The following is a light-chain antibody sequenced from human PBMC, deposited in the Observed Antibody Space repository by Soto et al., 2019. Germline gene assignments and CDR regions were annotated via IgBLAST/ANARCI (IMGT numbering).Light chain of an antibody. V-gene: IGKV3-20*01. CDR3: QQYGTSPRT. J-gene: IGKJ1*01. CDR1: QSVSSSY. CDR2: GAS. Sequence: VLTQSACTLSLSPGERATLFCRASQSVSSSYLAWYQQKPGQAPRLIIYGASSRATGIPDRFSGSGSGTDFTLTISRLEPEDLAVYYCQQYGTSPRTFGQGTKVDIK.